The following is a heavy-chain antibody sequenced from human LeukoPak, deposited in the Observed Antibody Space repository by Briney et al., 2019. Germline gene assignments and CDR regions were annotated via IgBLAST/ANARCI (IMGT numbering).Heavy chain of an antibody. CDR1: GYTFTSYG. D-gene: IGHD3-22*01. CDR3: ARDRTGYYYDSSGYYFDAFDV. CDR2: ISAYNGNT. J-gene: IGHJ3*01. V-gene: IGHV1-18*01. Sequence: GASVKVSCKASGYTFTSYGISWVRQAPGQGPEWMGWISAYNGNTNYAQKLQGRVTMTRDTSTTTVYMELSSLRSEDTAVYSCARDRTGYYYDSSGYYFDAFDVWGQGTMVTVSS.